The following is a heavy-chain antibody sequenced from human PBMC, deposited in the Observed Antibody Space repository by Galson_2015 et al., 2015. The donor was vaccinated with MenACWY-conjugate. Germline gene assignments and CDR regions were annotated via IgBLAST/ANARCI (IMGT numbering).Heavy chain of an antibody. Sequence: QSGAEVKKPGESLQISCTGSGYSFTNYWIGWVRQMPGKGLEWMGIIYPGDSDTRYSPSFQGQVTISADKSISTAYLQWSSLKASDTAMYYCARPLDCGGDCYWGYFDYWGQGTLVTVSS. CDR2: IYPGDSDT. D-gene: IGHD2-21*02. CDR3: ARPLDCGGDCYWGYFDY. CDR1: GYSFTNYW. V-gene: IGHV5-51*01. J-gene: IGHJ4*02.